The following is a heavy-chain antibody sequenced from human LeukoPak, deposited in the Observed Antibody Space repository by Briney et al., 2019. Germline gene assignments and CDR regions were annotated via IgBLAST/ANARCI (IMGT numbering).Heavy chain of an antibody. V-gene: IGHV3-30*02. Sequence: GGSLRLSCAASGFTFSSYGMHWVRQAPGKGLEWVAFIRYDGSNKYYADSVKGRFTISRDNSKNTLYLQMNSLRAEDTAVYYCANSSFYCSSTSCYGPDYYYYYMDVWGKGTTVTVSS. CDR3: ANSSFYCSSTSCYGPDYYYYYMDV. J-gene: IGHJ6*03. D-gene: IGHD2-2*01. CDR2: IRYDGSNK. CDR1: GFTFSSYG.